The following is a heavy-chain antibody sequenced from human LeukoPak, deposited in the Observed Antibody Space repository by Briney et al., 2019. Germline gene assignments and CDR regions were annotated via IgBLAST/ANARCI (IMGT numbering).Heavy chain of an antibody. CDR3: ARGDFTMVRGVNGMDV. J-gene: IGHJ6*02. CDR2: IYYTGST. V-gene: IGHV4-59*08. CDR1: GGSISNYH. D-gene: IGHD3-10*01. Sequence: SETLSLTCTVSGGSISNYHWSWIRQPPGKALEWIGYIYYTGSTTYNPSLNSRVTISLDASKNQFSLRLGSVTAADTALYYCARGDFTMVRGVNGMDVWGQGTTVTVSS.